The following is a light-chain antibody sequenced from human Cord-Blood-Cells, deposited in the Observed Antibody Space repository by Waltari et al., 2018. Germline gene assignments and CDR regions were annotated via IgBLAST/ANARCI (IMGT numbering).Light chain of an antibody. CDR1: QSISSY. CDR2: DAS. J-gene: IGKJ2*01. Sequence: DIQMTQSPSSLSASVGDRFTITCRASQSISSYLNWYQKKQGKAPKLLIYDASSLQSGFPSRFSGSGSGTDFTLIISSLQPEDFSTYYCQQSYSTPYTFGHGIKLEIK. CDR3: QQSYSTPYT. V-gene: IGKV1-39*01.